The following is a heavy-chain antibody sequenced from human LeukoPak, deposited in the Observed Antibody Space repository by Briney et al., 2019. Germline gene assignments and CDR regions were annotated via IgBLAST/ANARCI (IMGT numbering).Heavy chain of an antibody. J-gene: IGHJ4*02. CDR1: GYTFTGYY. V-gene: IGHV1-2*02. D-gene: IGHD2-8*01. CDR3: ARDRRYCTNGVCYNYFDY. CDR2: INPNSGGT. Sequence: ASVKVSCKASGYTFTGYYMHWVRQAPGQGLEWMGWINPNSGGTNYAQKFQGRVTMTRDTSISTAYMELSRPRSDDTAVYYCARDRRYCTNGVCYNYFDYWGQGTLVTVSS.